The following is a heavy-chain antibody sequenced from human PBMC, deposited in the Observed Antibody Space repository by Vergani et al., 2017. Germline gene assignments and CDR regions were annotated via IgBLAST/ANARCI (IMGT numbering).Heavy chain of an antibody. CDR3: ASSPFYGSGSYYLNYYYYYGMDV. Sequence: EVQLLESGGGLVQPGGSLRLSCAASGFTFSSYAMSWVRQAPGKGLEWVSAISGSGGSTYYADSVKGRFTISRDNSKNTLYLQMNSLRAEDTAVYYCASSPFYGSGSYYLNYYYYYGMDVWGQGTTVTVSS. V-gene: IGHV3-23*01. J-gene: IGHJ6*02. CDR2: ISGSGGST. CDR1: GFTFSSYA. D-gene: IGHD3-10*01.